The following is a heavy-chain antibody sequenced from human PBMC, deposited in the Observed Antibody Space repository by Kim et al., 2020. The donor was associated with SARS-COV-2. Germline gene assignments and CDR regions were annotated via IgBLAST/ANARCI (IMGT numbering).Heavy chain of an antibody. CDR2: IYPGDSDT. CDR1: GYSFTSYW. D-gene: IGHD3-9*01. CDR3: ARLPNNVLRYFDHEGHFDY. J-gene: IGHJ4*02. Sequence: GESLKISCKGSGYSFTSYWIGWVRQMPGKGLEWMGIIYPGDSDTRYSPSFQGQVTISADKSISTAYLQWSSLKASDSAMYYCARLPNNVLRYFDHEGHFDYWGQGTLVTVSS. V-gene: IGHV5-51*01.